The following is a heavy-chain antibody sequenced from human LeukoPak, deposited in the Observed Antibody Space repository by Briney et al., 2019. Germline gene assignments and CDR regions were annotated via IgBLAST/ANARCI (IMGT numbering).Heavy chain of an antibody. D-gene: IGHD2-2*01. Sequence: GGSLRLSCAASGFSVSSRFMSWVRQAPGKGLEWVSVIYNDGTTTKYADSVKGRFAISRDISKNTLYLQMNGLRAEDTAVYYCTRELQYHYYESWGQGTLVTVSS. CDR1: GFSVSSRF. J-gene: IGHJ4*02. CDR3: TRELQYHYYES. CDR2: IYNDGTTT. V-gene: IGHV3-53*01.